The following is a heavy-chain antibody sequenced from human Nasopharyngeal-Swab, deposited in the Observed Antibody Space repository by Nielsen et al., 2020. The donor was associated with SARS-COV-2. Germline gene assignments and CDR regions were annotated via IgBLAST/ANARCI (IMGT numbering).Heavy chain of an antibody. Sequence: GGSLRLSCAASGFTFDTFGMTWVRQAPGKGLEWVSRISGSGSGTYYADSVKGRFTISRDNSKNTLHLQINSLRADDTAVYYWAKGGVSVYCCSYYFDFLGQGTLVTVSS. V-gene: IGHV3-23*01. CDR2: ISGSGSGT. CDR3: AKGGVSVYCCSYYFDF. D-gene: IGHD2-15*01. J-gene: IGHJ4*02. CDR1: GFTFDTFG.